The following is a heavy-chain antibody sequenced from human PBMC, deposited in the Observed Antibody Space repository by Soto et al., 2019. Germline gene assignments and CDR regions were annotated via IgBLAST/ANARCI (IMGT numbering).Heavy chain of an antibody. CDR2: IWYDGSNK. CDR3: ARDDYDSSGYYPPLPPV. Sequence: GGSLRLSCAASGFTFSSYGMHWVRQAPGKGLEWVAVIWYDGSNKYYADSVKGRFTISRDNSKNTLYLQMNSLRAEDTAVYYCARDDYDSSGYYPPLPPVWGQGTLVTVSS. CDR1: GFTFSSYG. D-gene: IGHD3-22*01. J-gene: IGHJ4*02. V-gene: IGHV3-33*01.